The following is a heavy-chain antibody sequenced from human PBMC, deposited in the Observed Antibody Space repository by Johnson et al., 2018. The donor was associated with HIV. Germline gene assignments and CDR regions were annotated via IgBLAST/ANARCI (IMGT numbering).Heavy chain of an antibody. V-gene: IGHV3-30*18. CDR1: GFTFSSYG. CDR3: AKGASSSDHGAFDI. Sequence: QVQLVESGGGLVKPGGSLRLSCAASGFTFSSYGMHWVRTAPGKGLEWVAVISYDGSSKYYADSVKGRFTISRDNAKNSLYLQMNSLRAEDTALYYCAKGASSSDHGAFDIWGQGTMVTVSS. D-gene: IGHD6-6*01. J-gene: IGHJ3*02. CDR2: ISYDGSSK.